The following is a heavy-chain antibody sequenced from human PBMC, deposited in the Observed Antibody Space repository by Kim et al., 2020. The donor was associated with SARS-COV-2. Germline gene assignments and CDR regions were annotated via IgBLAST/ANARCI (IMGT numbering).Heavy chain of an antibody. D-gene: IGHD1-1*01. V-gene: IGHV3-74*01. CDR2: DGTTT. J-gene: IGHJ4*02. Sequence: DGTTTRYADSGKGRFTISRDSAQNTFYLQMNSLRPGETAMYYCAKLPPGDWGQGTLVTVSS. CDR3: AKLPPGD.